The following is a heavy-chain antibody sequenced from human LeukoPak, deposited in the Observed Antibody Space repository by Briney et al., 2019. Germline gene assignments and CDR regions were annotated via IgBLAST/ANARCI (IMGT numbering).Heavy chain of an antibody. D-gene: IGHD5-12*01. CDR1: GFIFSNSA. J-gene: IGHJ4*02. V-gene: IGHV3-23*01. Sequence: GGSLRLSCAGSGFIFSNSAMSWVRQAPGKGLEWVSVISGSGRSTYYTDSVKGRFTVSRDNSKNTLYLQMNSLRAEDTAVYYCAKDYSGHDLSAGYWGQGTLVTVSS. CDR2: ISGSGRST. CDR3: AKDYSGHDLSAGY.